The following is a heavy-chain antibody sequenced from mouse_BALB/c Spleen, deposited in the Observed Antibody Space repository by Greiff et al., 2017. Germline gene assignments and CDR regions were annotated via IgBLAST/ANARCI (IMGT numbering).Heavy chain of an antibody. D-gene: IGHD1-1*01. CDR1: GYSITSDYA. V-gene: IGHV3-2*02. J-gene: IGHJ2*01. Sequence: EVKLMESGPGLVKPSQSLSLTCTVTGYSITSDYAWNWIRQFPGNKLEWMGYISYSGSTSYNPSLKSRISITRDTSKNQFFLQLNSVTTEDTATYYCARGGSHFDYWGQGTTLTVSS. CDR2: ISYSGST. CDR3: ARGGSHFDY.